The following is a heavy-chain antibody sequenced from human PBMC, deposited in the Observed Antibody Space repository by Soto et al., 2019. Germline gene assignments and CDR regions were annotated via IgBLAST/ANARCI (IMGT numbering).Heavy chain of an antibody. V-gene: IGHV2-70*11. CDR1: GFSLSSSGVG. CDR2: IDWDDDK. J-gene: IGHJ3*02. Sequence: SGPTLVNPTQTLTLTCTFSGFSLSSSGVGVGWIRQPPGKALEWLARIDWDDDKYYNISLKTRLTISKDTSKNQVVLTMTNMDPVDTATYYCARRAGTTVTTGAYDIWGQGTMVTVSS. D-gene: IGHD4-17*01. CDR3: ARRAGTTVTTGAYDI.